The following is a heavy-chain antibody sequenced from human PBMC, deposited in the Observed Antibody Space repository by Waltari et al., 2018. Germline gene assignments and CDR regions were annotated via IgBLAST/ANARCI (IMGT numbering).Heavy chain of an antibody. CDR2: INYDGSVP. Sequence: DVQLVESGGDLVQPGGSLRLSCAASGLRLGGYWMSWVRQAPGKGWEWMANINYDGSVPYYADSVWGRVIISRDNTKNSLFLEMKNLRLDDTAIYYCARGSASYVRFWDVWGKGTVVTVSS. CDR1: GLRLGGYW. CDR3: ARGSASYVRFWDV. V-gene: IGHV3-7*03. J-gene: IGHJ4*02. D-gene: IGHD3-10*01.